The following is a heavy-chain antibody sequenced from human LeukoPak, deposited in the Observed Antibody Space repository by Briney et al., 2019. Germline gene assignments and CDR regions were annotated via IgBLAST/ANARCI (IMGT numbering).Heavy chain of an antibody. V-gene: IGHV3-48*04. CDR3: AREVAAAGTIFDY. D-gene: IGHD6-13*01. Sequence: GGSLRLSCAASGFTFSSYCMNWVRQAPGKGLEWVSRINTSSSTIYYADSVKGRFTISRDNAKNSLYLQMNSLRAEDTALYYCAREVAAAGTIFDYWGQGTLVTVSS. CDR2: INTSSSTI. J-gene: IGHJ4*02. CDR1: GFTFSSYC.